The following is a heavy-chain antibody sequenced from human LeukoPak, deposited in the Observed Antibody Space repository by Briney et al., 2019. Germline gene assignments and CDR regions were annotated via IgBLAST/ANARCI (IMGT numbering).Heavy chain of an antibody. V-gene: IGHV3-74*01. CDR2: IKGDGIST. D-gene: IGHD3-3*01. CDR3: AKDHYWSIDY. CDR1: GFDFSSNS. Sequence: GGSLRLSCAASGFDFSSNSMHWVRHAPGQGLVWVSRIKGDGISTNYADSVKGRFTISRDIAKNTLYLQMNSLRAEDTGVYYCAKDHYWSIDYWGRGTLVTVSS. J-gene: IGHJ4*02.